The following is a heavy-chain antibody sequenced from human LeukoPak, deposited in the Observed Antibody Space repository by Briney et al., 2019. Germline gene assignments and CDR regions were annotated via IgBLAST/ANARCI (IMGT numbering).Heavy chain of an antibody. D-gene: IGHD3-22*01. J-gene: IGHJ4*02. CDR2: IHTSGST. Sequence: SETLSLTCTVSGGSISSYYWGWIRQPAGKGLEWIGRIHTSGSTNYNPSLKSRVTMSVDTSKNQFSLKLSSVTAADTAVYYCARDRYYYDSSGYLRLDYWGQGTLVTVSS. V-gene: IGHV4-4*07. CDR3: ARDRYYYDSSGYLRLDY. CDR1: GGSISSYY.